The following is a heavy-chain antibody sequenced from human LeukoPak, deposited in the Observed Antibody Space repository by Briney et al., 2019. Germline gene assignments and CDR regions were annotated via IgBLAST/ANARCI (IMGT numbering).Heavy chain of an antibody. CDR1: GFRFNTYW. D-gene: IGHD2-15*01. V-gene: IGHV3-30-3*01. J-gene: IGHJ4*02. CDR3: ARDDCSGGSCYSTGDY. Sequence: GGSLRLSCAASGFRFNTYWMSWVRQAPGKGLEWVAVMSFDGDSEYYSDSVRGRFTVSRDNAKSTLYLQMNSLRAEDTAVYYCARDDCSGGSCYSTGDYWGQGTLVTVSS. CDR2: MSFDGDSE.